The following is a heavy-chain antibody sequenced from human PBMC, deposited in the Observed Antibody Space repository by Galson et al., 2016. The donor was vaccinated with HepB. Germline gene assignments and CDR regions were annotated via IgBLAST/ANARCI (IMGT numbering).Heavy chain of an antibody. CDR3: ARQSEGTLDV. Sequence: QSGAEVKKPGESLRISCKGSGYRFTSHWITWVRQMPRKGLEWMGRIDPLDSYTSYSPSLQGHVTISTDKSISTVYLQWSSLKASDTAMYYCARQSEGTLDVWGQGTTVTVSS. V-gene: IGHV5-10-1*01. CDR2: IDPLDSYT. D-gene: IGHD3-10*01. J-gene: IGHJ6*02. CDR1: GYRFTSHW.